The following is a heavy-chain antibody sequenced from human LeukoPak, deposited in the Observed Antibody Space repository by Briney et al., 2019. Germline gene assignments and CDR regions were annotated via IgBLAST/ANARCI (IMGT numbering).Heavy chain of an antibody. J-gene: IGHJ4*02. CDR1: GYTFTTNW. V-gene: IGHV5-51*01. D-gene: IGHD6-19*01. Sequence: GESLKISCKGFGYTFTTNWIAWVRQMPGKGLEWMVVVYPGTSDSRYSPSFQSQVTISADNSLSAAHLQWSSLKASDSAMYYCARLGGYSTGWYIQYWGQGTLVTVSS. CDR2: VYPGTSDS. CDR3: ARLGGYSTGWYIQY.